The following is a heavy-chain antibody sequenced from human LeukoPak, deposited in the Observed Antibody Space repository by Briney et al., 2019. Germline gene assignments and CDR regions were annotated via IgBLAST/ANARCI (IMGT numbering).Heavy chain of an antibody. Sequence: PGGSLRLSCAASGFTFSSYAMSWVRQAPGKGLEWVSAISGSGGSTYYADSVKGRFTISRDNSKNTLYLQMNSLRAEDTAVYYCAKDLEVFGLGESPYDPWGRGTLVTVSS. CDR1: GFTFSSYA. CDR3: AKDLEVFGLGESPYDP. J-gene: IGHJ5*02. D-gene: IGHD3-10*01. V-gene: IGHV3-23*01. CDR2: ISGSGGST.